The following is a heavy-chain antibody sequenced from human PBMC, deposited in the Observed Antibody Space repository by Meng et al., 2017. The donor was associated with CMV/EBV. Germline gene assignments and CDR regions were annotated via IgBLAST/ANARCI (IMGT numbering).Heavy chain of an antibody. CDR3: ASTDVVGEDYYYGMDV. CDR1: GYTFTGYS. J-gene: IGHJ6*02. CDR2: INPNSGGI. V-gene: IGHV1-2*02. D-gene: IGHD3-16*01. Sequence: ASVKVFCKASGYTFTGYSMHWVRQAPGQGLEWMGWINPNSGGINYAQKFKGRVTMTRDTSISTAYMELSRLRSDDTAVYYCASTDVVGEDYYYGMDVWGQGTTVTVSS.